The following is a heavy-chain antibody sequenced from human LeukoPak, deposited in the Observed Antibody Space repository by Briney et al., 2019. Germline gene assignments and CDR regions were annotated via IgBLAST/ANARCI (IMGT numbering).Heavy chain of an antibody. D-gene: IGHD3-9*01. Sequence: SETLSLTCTVSGGSISSGDYYWSWIRQPPGKGLEWIGYIYYSGSTYYDPSLKSRVTISVDTSKNQFSLKLSSVTAADTAVYYCAGLNYDILTIDYWGQGTLVTVSS. J-gene: IGHJ4*02. CDR2: IYYSGST. CDR3: AGLNYDILTIDY. V-gene: IGHV4-30-4*01. CDR1: GGSISSGDYY.